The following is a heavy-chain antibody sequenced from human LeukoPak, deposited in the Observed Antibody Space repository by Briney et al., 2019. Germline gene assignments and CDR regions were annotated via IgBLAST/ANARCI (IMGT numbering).Heavy chain of an antibody. CDR2: TYFRSRWYY. V-gene: IGHV6-1*01. CDR1: GDSGSSHNAA. Sequence: SQTLSLTCAIFGDSGSSHNAAWNWIRQSPSRGVEWLGRTYFRSRWYYDYAVSEKSRISINPDTSKNQVSLQLKSVTPEDTAVYYCARGWDPYSSSLDYWGQGTLVTVSS. CDR3: ARGWDPYSSSLDY. J-gene: IGHJ4*02. D-gene: IGHD4-11*01.